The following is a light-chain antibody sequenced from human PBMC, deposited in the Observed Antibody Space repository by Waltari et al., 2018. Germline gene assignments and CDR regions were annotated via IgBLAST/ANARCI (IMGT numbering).Light chain of an antibody. CDR2: GKN. CDR1: SLRSYY. J-gene: IGLJ3*02. Sequence: SSELTQDPAVSVALGQTVRITCQGDSLRSYYASWYQQKPGQAPVLVSYGKNNRPSGVPDRCSGSSSGNTASVTITGAQAEDEADYDCNSRDSSGNHWVFGGGTKLTVL. CDR3: NSRDSSGNHWV. V-gene: IGLV3-19*01.